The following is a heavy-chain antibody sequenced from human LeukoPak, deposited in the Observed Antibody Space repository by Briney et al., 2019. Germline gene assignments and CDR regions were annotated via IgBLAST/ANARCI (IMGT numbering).Heavy chain of an antibody. CDR1: GFTFSSYS. CDR2: ISSSSSYI. D-gene: IGHD6-13*01. V-gene: IGHV3-21*01. CDR3: ARDEEGYSSSWYGEGDY. J-gene: IGHJ4*02. Sequence: GGSLRLSCAASGFTFSSYSMNWVRQAPGKGLEWVSSISSSSSYIYYADSVKGRSTISRDNAKNSLYLQMNSLRAEDTAVYYCARDEEGYSSSWYGEGDYWGQGTLVTVSS.